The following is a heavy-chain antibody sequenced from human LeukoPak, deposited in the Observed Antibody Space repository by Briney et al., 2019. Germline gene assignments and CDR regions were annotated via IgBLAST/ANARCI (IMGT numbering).Heavy chain of an antibody. J-gene: IGHJ3*02. V-gene: IGHV4-59*01. CDR2: IYYSGST. CDR1: GGSISSYY. Sequence: SETLSLTCTVSGGSISSYYWSWIRQPPGKGLEWIGYIYYSGSTNYNPSLKSRVTISVDTSKNQFSLKLSSVTAADTAVYYCARDCGGGCYPRHAFDIWGQGTMVTVSS. D-gene: IGHD2-21*02. CDR3: ARDCGGGCYPRHAFDI.